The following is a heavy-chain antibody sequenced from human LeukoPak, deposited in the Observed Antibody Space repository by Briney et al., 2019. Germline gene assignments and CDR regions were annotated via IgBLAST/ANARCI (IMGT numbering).Heavy chain of an antibody. J-gene: IGHJ4*02. V-gene: IGHV3-43*02. CDR3: AQDWWGSYLS. Sequence: GGSLRLSCAASGFTFDDYGMSWVRQAPGKGLEYVSLIFGDGETTHYADSVKGRFTISRDNSKNSLYLQMNNLKTDDTAFYYCAQDWWGSYLSWGRGTLVTVSS. CDR1: GFTFDDYG. CDR2: IFGDGETT. D-gene: IGHD1-26*01.